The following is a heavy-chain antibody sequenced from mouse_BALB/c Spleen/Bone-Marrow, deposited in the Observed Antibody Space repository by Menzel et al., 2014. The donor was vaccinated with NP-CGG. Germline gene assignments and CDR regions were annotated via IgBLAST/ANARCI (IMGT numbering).Heavy chain of an antibody. V-gene: IGHV2-9*02. CDR1: GFSLTSYG. J-gene: IGHJ2*01. D-gene: IGHD2-14*01. CDR3: ARVIRYESYFDY. CDR2: IWAGGST. Sequence: VKLVESGPGLVAPSQSLSITCTVSGFSLTSYGVHWVRQPPGKGLEWLGVIWAGGSTNSNSALMSRLSISKDNSESQVFLKMNSLQTDDTAMYYCARVIRYESYFDYWGQGATLTVSS.